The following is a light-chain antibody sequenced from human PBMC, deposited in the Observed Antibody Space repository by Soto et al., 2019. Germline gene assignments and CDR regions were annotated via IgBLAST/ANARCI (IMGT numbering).Light chain of an antibody. Sequence: SVLKQSPDTLSLSPGERANLSCSASQSVSNRYLAWYQQQPGQHPRLLIYGESYRATGIPDRFSGSGCGTDFTLTISRQEPEDFAVYYCQQYGSSGTFGQGTKVDIK. V-gene: IGKV3-20*01. J-gene: IGKJ1*01. CDR2: GES. CDR1: QSVSNRY. CDR3: QQYGSSGT.